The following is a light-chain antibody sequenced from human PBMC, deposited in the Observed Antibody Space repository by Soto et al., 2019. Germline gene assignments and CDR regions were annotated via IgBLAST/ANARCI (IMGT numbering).Light chain of an antibody. V-gene: IGLV2-8*01. CDR2: EVS. CDR1: SSDVGGYNY. J-gene: IGLJ7*01. CDR3: SSYAGSNNLV. Sequence: QSALTQPPSASGSPGQSVTISCTGTSSDVGGYNYVSGYQQHPGKAPKLMIYEVSERPSGVPDRFSGSKSGNTASLTVSGLQAEDEADYYCSSYAGSNNLVFGGGTQLTVL.